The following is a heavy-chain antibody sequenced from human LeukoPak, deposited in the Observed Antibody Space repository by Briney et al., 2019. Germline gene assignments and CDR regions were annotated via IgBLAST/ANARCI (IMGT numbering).Heavy chain of an antibody. Sequence: SETLSLTCTVSGGSVSSSNYYWGWVRQPPGRGLEWIGSIYYSGITYYNPSLKSRVTISLDTSKNQFSLKVSFVTAADTAVYYCARGPRDGYNSMFDYWGQGTLVTVSS. D-gene: IGHD5-24*01. CDR2: IYYSGIT. V-gene: IGHV4-39*07. CDR3: ARGPRDGYNSMFDY. J-gene: IGHJ4*02. CDR1: GGSVSSSNYY.